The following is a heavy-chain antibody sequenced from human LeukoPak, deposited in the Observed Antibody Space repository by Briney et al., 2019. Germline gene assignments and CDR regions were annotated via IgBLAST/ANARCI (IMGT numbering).Heavy chain of an antibody. CDR3: AKDPAFDI. CDR2: ISSSSSYI. J-gene: IGHJ3*02. Sequence: PGGSLRLSCAASGFTFNTYNMNWVRQAPGKGLEWVSSISSSSSYIYYADSVKGRFTISRDNAKNSLYLQMNSLRAEDTAVYYCAKDPAFDIWGQGTMVTVSS. CDR1: GFTFNTYN. V-gene: IGHV3-21*04.